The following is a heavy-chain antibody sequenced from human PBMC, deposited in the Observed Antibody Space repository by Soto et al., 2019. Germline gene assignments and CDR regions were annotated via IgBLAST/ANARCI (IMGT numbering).Heavy chain of an antibody. CDR3: ARDPFLIVYGRAFDI. CDR1: GFTFSDFY. J-gene: IGHJ3*02. Sequence: GGSLRLSCAASGFTFSDFYMSWIRQAPGKGLEWVSYISSSGSTIYYADSVKGRFTISRDNAKNSLYLQMNSLRAEDTAVYYCARDPFLIVYGRAFDIWGQGTMVTVSS. CDR2: ISSSGSTI. D-gene: IGHD2-15*01. V-gene: IGHV3-11*01.